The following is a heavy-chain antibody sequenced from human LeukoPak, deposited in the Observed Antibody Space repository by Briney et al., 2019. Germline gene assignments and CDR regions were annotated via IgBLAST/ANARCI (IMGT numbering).Heavy chain of an antibody. V-gene: IGHV3-30*04. Sequence: GGSLRLSCAVSRFTFSTYAMHWVRQAPGKGREWVTLISYDGSNKYYADSVKGRFTISRDNSKNTLYLQMNSLRPEDTAVYYCARGRTVATTSFDYWGQGTLVTVSS. D-gene: IGHD5-12*01. CDR1: RFTFSTYA. J-gene: IGHJ4*02. CDR2: ISYDGSNK. CDR3: ARGRTVATTSFDY.